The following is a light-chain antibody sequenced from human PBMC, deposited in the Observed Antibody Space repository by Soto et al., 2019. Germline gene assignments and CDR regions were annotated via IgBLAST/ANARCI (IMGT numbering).Light chain of an antibody. CDR2: RIF. V-gene: IGKV3-15*01. Sequence: EIVMTQSPGTVSVFPGETVTLSCRASQSVSGYLDWFHQKPGQAPRLVLLRIFTRATGFPARFSGSGSGTEFTLTISSLQSEDFAVYYCQQYHNWPITFGQGTRLEI. CDR3: QQYHNWPIT. J-gene: IGKJ5*01. CDR1: QSVSGY.